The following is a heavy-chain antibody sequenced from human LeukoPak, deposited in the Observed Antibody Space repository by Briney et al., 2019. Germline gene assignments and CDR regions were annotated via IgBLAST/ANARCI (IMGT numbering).Heavy chain of an antibody. CDR3: ARDNAIAVAGTGGYWFDP. V-gene: IGHV4-34*01. CDR2: INHSGST. Sequence: PSETLSLTCAVYGGSFSGYYWSWIRQPPGKGLEWIGEINHSGSTNYNPSLKSRVTISVDTSKNQFSLKPSSVTAADTAVYYCARDNAIAVAGTGGYWFDPWGQGTLVTVSS. D-gene: IGHD6-19*01. CDR1: GGSFSGYY. J-gene: IGHJ5*02.